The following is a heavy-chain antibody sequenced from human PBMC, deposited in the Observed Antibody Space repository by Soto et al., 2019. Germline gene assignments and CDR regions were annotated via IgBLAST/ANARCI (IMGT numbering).Heavy chain of an antibody. CDR1: GDSISSAYW. J-gene: IGHJ2*01. V-gene: IGHV4-4*02. CDR3: ARASTVFSRFWYFDL. Sequence: QVQLQESGPGLVKPSGTLSLSCAVSGDSISSAYWWTWVRQPPGKGLEWVGEIYHSGSINYNPSLKSRLTISLDTTKNQFSLKLSSLTAADTAVDYCARASTVFSRFWYFDLWGRGTLVTVSS. D-gene: IGHD3-3*01. CDR2: IYHSGSI.